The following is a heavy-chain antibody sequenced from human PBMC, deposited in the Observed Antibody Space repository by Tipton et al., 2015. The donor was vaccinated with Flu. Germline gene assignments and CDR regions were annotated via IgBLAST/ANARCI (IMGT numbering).Heavy chain of an antibody. CDR1: GFTFDDYA. CDR2: ISWNSGSI. V-gene: IGHV3-9*01. Sequence: SLRLSCAASGFTFDDYAMHWVRQAPGKGLEWVSGISWNSGSIGYADSVKGRFTISRDNAKNSLYLQMNSLRAEDTALYYCAKDRGDTAMAHFDYWGQGTLVPVSS. J-gene: IGHJ4*02. D-gene: IGHD5-18*01. CDR3: AKDRGDTAMAHFDY.